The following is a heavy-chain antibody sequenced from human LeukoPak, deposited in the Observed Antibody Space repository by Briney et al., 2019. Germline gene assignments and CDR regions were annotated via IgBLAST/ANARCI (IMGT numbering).Heavy chain of an antibody. CDR3: ARARAGQDAFDI. J-gene: IGHJ3*02. Sequence: GASVKVSCKASGGTFSSYAISWVRQAPGQGLEWMGGIIPIFGTANYAQKFQGRVTITTDEFTGTAYMELSSLRSEDTAVYYCARARAGQDAFDIWGQGTMVTVSS. CDR1: GGTFSSYA. CDR2: IIPIFGTA. D-gene: IGHD6-19*01. V-gene: IGHV1-69*05.